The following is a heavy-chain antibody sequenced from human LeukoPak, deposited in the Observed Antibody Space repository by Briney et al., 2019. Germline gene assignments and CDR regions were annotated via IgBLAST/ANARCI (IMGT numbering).Heavy chain of an antibody. D-gene: IGHD5-18*01. CDR1: GGSISSYY. CDR3: ARGGGGYSYGTTQFDY. V-gene: IGHV4-59*01. J-gene: IGHJ4*02. CDR2: IYYSGST. Sequence: SETLSLTCTVSGGSISSYYWSWIRQPPGKGLEWIGYIYYSGSTNYNPSLKSRVTISVDTSKNQFSLKLSSVTAADTAVYYCARGGGGYSYGTTQFDYWGQGTLVTVSS.